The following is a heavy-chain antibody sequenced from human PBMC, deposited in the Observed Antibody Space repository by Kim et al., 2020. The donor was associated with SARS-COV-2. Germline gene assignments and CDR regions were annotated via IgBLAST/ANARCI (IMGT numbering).Heavy chain of an antibody. CDR2: ISGYGDRT. CDR1: EFTLRNYA. J-gene: IGHJ1*01. V-gene: IGHV3-23*01. D-gene: IGHD2-2*01. CDR3: VNDALYCSSTTCHPHYF. Sequence: GGSLRLSCAASEFTLRNYAMSWVRQAPGKGLNWVATISGYGDRTYYADSVKGRFTISRDNSHLSLHMTDLRVDDSAFYYCVNDALYCSSTTCHPHYF.